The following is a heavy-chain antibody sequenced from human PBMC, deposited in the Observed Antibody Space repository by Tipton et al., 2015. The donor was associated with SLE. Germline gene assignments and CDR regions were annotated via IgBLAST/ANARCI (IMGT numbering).Heavy chain of an antibody. V-gene: IGHV4-59*13. Sequence: GLVKPSETLYLTCTVSGGSLSSYHWSWIQQPPGKGLEWVGYIYYSGNTYYSPSLKSRVTISVDTSKNQFSLKMRSVTAADTAVYYCARVQRFLRVPSYYYYMDVWGKGTTVTVSS. CDR1: GGSLSSYH. CDR2: IYYSGNT. J-gene: IGHJ6*03. CDR3: ARVQRFLRVPSYYYYMDV. D-gene: IGHD3-3*01.